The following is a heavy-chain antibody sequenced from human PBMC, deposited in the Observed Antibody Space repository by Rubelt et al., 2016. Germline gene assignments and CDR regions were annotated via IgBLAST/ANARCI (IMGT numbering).Heavy chain of an antibody. Sequence: EAQLVESGGGLVQPGGSLRLSCAASGFSVSSKYMAWVRQAPGKGLEWVSSIYANGTTHYADSVKGRFTVSRDNAKYSLYMQMNSLRAEDTAVYYCVRAWGQGDSWGQGTLVTVSS. CDR1: GFSVSSKY. CDR2: IYANGTT. D-gene: IGHD3-16*01. V-gene: IGHV3-66*01. J-gene: IGHJ4*02. CDR3: VRAWGQGDS.